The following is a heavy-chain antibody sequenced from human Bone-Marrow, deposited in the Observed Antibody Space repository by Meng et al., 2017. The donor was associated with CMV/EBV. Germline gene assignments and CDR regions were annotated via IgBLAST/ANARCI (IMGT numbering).Heavy chain of an antibody. Sequence: GGSLRLSCAASGFTFSNYWMTWLRQAPGRGLELVAHIKEDGSEKYFVGSVKGRFTISRDNAKNSLYLQMNSLRAEDTAVYYCAREPFIKAFDIWGQGTMVPVSS. CDR2: IKEDGSEK. CDR3: AREPFIKAFDI. J-gene: IGHJ3*02. CDR1: GFTFSNYW. V-gene: IGHV3-7*01.